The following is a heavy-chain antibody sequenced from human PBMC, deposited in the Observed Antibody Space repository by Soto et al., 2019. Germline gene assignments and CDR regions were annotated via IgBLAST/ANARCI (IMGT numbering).Heavy chain of an antibody. Sequence: GGSLRLSCASSVFTFSSYGMHWVRQAPGKGLEWVAVISYDGSKKYYADSVKGRFTISRDNSKNTLYLQMNSLKVEETAVYYSAKDWSNYGECDDRGQVTPVNVS. CDR1: VFTFSSYG. D-gene: IGHD3-10*01. CDR3: AKDWSNYGECDD. J-gene: IGHJ4*02. V-gene: IGHV3-30*18. CDR2: ISYDGSKK.